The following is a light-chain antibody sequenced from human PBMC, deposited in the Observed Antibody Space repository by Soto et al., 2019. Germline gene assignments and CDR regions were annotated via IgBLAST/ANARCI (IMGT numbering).Light chain of an antibody. V-gene: IGKV1-39*01. Sequence: DIQMTQSPSSLSASVGNRVTITCRASQSISTYLNWYQKKPGKAPNLQIYDASRLQSGVPSRFIGSGGGTAFTLYISSVQPDEFETYFCQQSYRGPITFGKGTQLE. J-gene: IGKJ5*01. CDR3: QQSYRGPIT. CDR1: QSISTY. CDR2: DAS.